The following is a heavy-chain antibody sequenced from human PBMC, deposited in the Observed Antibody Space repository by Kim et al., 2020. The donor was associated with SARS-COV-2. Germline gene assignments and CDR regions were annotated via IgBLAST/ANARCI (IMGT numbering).Heavy chain of an antibody. Sequence: GGSLRLSCAASGFTFSSYGMHWVRQAPGKGLEWVAVISYDGSNKYYADSVKGRFTISRDNSKNTLYLQMNSLRAEDTAVYYCAKDRPDYDYVWGSSDFYYFDYWGQGTLVTVSS. V-gene: IGHV3-30*18. CDR2: ISYDGSNK. CDR1: GFTFSSYG. D-gene: IGHD3-16*01. CDR3: AKDRPDYDYVWGSSDFYYFDY. J-gene: IGHJ4*02.